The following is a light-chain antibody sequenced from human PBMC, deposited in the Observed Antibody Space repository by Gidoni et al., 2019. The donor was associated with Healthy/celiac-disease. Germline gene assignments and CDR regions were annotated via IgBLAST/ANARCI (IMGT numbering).Light chain of an antibody. J-gene: IGLJ2*01. CDR3: QVWDSSSDHVV. CDR1: NIGIKS. CDR2: DDS. V-gene: IGLV3-21*02. Sequence: SYVPPPPPSVSVAPGQTARITCGGNNIGIKSVQWYQKKPGQAPVLVVYDDSDRPSGIPERFSGSNSGNTATLTISRVEAGDEADYYCQVWDSSSDHVVFGGGTKLTVL.